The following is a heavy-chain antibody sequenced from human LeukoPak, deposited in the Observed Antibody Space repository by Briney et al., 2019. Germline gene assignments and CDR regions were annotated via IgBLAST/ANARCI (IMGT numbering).Heavy chain of an antibody. Sequence: ASVKVSCKASGGTFSSYAISWVRQAPGQGLEWMGGIIPIFGTANYAQKFQGRVTITADESTSTAYMELSSLRSEDTAVYYCAKEMVGVYCSSTSCYGAQVFDYWGQGTLVTVSS. CDR2: IIPIFGTA. V-gene: IGHV1-69*01. CDR1: GGTFSSYA. D-gene: IGHD2-2*01. J-gene: IGHJ4*02. CDR3: AKEMVGVYCSSTSCYGAQVFDY.